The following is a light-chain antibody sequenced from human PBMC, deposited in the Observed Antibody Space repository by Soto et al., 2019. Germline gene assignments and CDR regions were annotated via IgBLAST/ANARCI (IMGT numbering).Light chain of an antibody. CDR2: MND. CDR3: ASWDDSLSGYV. V-gene: IGLV1-47*01. J-gene: IGLJ1*01. Sequence: QPVLTQPPSASGNPGQRLTISCSGSTSNILRNYVYWYRQLPGTAPRLLISMNDQRPSGVPDRFSGSKSGMSASLAISGLRSEDEADYYCASWDDSLSGYVFGTGTKLTVL. CDR1: TSNILRNY.